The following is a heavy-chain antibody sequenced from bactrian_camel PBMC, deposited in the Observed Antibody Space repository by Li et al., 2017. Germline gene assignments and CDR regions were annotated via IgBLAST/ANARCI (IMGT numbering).Heavy chain of an antibody. V-gene: IGHV3S66*01. CDR2: ISSDGSA. CDR3: AVGRIGASWWGYNY. J-gene: IGHJ4*01. D-gene: IGHD5*01. CDR1: GFTFDDSD. Sequence: DVQLVESGGGSVQPGGSLRLSCTASGFTFDDSDMARYRQAPGAACELVSSISSDGSAYYLGSTKGRFTISYNGKDTVFLQMNDLKREDTALYFCAVGRIGASWWGYNYWGQGTQVTVS.